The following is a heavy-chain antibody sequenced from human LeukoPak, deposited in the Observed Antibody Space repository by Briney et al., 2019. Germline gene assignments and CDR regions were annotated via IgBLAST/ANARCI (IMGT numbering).Heavy chain of an antibody. V-gene: IGHV3-74*01. CDR2: INSDGSNT. CDR1: GFMFSTYW. Sequence: TGGSLRLSCAASGFMFSTYWVHWVRQAPGKGLVWVSRINSDGSNTRYADSVKGRFTISRDNAKNSLYLQMNSLRAEDTAVYYCARERQNKDFWSGGDYWGQGTLVTVSS. CDR3: ARERQNKDFWSGGDY. D-gene: IGHD3-3*01. J-gene: IGHJ4*02.